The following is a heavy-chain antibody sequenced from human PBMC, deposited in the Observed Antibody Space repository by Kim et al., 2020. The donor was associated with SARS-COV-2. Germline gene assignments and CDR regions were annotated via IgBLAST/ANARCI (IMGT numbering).Heavy chain of an antibody. Sequence: SETLSLTCTVSGGSISSSYWSWIRQPPGKGQEWIGYIYYSGSTKYNPSLKSRVTISVATSKIQFSLKLSSMTAADTAVYYCARGLPINYYGMDVWGQGTTVTVSS. CDR3: ARGLPINYYGMDV. CDR2: IYYSGST. D-gene: IGHD3-9*01. J-gene: IGHJ6*02. V-gene: IGHV4-59*01. CDR1: GGSISSSY.